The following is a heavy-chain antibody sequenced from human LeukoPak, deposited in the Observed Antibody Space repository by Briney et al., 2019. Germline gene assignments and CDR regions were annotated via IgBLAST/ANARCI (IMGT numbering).Heavy chain of an antibody. CDR2: INHSGST. CDR1: GGSISSYY. D-gene: IGHD3-22*01. Sequence: SETLSLTCTVSGGSISSYYWSWIRQPPGKGLEWIGEINHSGSTNYNPSLKSRVTISVDTSKNQFSLKLSSVTAADTAVYYCARGRRRRGGYYDSSGYYSFDYWGQGTLVTVSS. V-gene: IGHV4-34*01. J-gene: IGHJ4*02. CDR3: ARGRRRRGGYYDSSGYYSFDY.